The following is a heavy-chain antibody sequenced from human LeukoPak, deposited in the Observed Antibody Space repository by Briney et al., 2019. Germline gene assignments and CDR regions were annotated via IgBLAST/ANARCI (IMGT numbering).Heavy chain of an antibody. CDR1: GFTFSSYW. CDR3: AKAGIVVVVAATPVPDY. J-gene: IGHJ4*02. V-gene: IGHV3-74*01. Sequence: AGGSLRLSCAASGFTFSSYWMHWVRQAPGKGLVWVSRITGDGSSTSYADSVKGRFTISRDNSKNTLYLQMNSLRAEDTAVYYCAKAGIVVVVAATPVPDYWGQGTLVTVSS. D-gene: IGHD2-15*01. CDR2: ITGDGSST.